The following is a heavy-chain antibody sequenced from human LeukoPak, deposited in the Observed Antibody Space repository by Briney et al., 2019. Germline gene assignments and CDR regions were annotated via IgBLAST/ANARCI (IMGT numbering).Heavy chain of an antibody. CDR3: AIERGYSGYDGALDY. J-gene: IGHJ4*02. CDR1: GYTFTGYY. V-gene: IGHV1-2*02. D-gene: IGHD5-12*01. Sequence: ASVKVSCKASGYTFTGYYMHWVRQAPGQGLEWMGWINPNSGGTNYAQKFQGRVTMTRDTSISTAYMELSRLRSDDTAVYYCAIERGYSGYDGALDYWGQGTLVTVSS. CDR2: INPNSGGT.